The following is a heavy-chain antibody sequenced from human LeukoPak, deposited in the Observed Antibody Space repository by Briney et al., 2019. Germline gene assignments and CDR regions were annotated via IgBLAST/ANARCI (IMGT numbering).Heavy chain of an antibody. V-gene: IGHV1-46*01. CDR3: ASVYLYGMDV. CDR2: INPSGGGT. Sequence: PRASVKVSCKASGYSLTTYYMHWVRQAPGQGLEWMAIINPSGGGTKYAQKFQGRVTMTRDTPTNTVYMELSSLRTEDTAVYYCASVYLYGMDVWGQGTTVTVPS. CDR1: GYSLTTYY. D-gene: IGHD2-8*01. J-gene: IGHJ6*02.